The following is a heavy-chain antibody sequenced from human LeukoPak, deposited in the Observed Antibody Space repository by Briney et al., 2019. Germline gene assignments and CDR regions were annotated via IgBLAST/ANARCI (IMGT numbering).Heavy chain of an antibody. J-gene: IGHJ3*02. V-gene: IGHV1-69*05. CDR3: ARVKYSGSHDDAFDI. CDR1: GGTFSSYA. CDR2: IIPIFGTA. Sequence: ASVKVSCKASGGTFSSYAISWVRQAPGQGLEWMGGIIPIFGTANYAQKFQGRVTITTDESTSTAYMGLSSLRSEGTAVYYCARVKYSGSHDDAFDIWGQGTMVTVSS. D-gene: IGHD1-26*01.